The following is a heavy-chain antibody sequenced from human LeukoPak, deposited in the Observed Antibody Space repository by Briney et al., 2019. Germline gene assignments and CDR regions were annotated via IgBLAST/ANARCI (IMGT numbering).Heavy chain of an antibody. Sequence: GGSLRLSCAASGFTFSSYEMNWVRQAPGKGLEWVSYISSSFTYIYYTDSVRGRFTISRDNAKNSLYLQMNSLRAEDTAVYYCAREDGFGGVIVNYYMDVWGKGTTVTVSS. CDR1: GFTFSSYE. D-gene: IGHD3-16*02. CDR2: ISSSFTYI. V-gene: IGHV3-21*05. CDR3: AREDGFGGVIVNYYMDV. J-gene: IGHJ6*03.